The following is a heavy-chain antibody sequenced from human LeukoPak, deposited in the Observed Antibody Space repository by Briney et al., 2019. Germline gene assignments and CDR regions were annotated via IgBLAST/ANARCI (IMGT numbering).Heavy chain of an antibody. J-gene: IGHJ4*02. CDR2: MYYSGST. Sequence: SETLSLTCTVSGAAISNYYWSWIRQPPGKGLEWIGYMYYSGSTYYNPSLKSRVTISVDTSKNQFSLKLSSVTAADTAVYYCARLNGDRLDYWGQGALVTVSS. V-gene: IGHV4-59*12. CDR3: ARLNGDRLDY. CDR1: GAAISNYY. D-gene: IGHD4-17*01.